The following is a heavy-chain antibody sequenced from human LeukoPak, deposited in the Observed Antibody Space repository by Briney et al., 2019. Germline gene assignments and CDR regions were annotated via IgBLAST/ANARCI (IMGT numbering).Heavy chain of an antibody. Sequence: PGGSLRLSCAASGFTFSSYAMSWVRQAPGKGLEWVSAISGSGGSTYYADSVKGRFTISRDNSKNTLYLQMNSLRAEDTAVYYCAKLRGADSSGYYFDYWGQGTLVTVSS. CDR1: GFTFSSYA. V-gene: IGHV3-23*01. CDR2: ISGSGGST. D-gene: IGHD3-22*01. CDR3: AKLRGADSSGYYFDY. J-gene: IGHJ4*02.